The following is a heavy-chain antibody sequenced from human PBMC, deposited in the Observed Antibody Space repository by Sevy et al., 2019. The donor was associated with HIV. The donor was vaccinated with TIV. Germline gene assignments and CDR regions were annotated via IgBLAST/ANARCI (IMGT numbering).Heavy chain of an antibody. D-gene: IGHD3-3*01. Sequence: GGSLRLSCAASGFTFSSYNMNWVRQAPGKGLEWVSFVFSSSSYIYYADSVKGRFTISRDNAKNSLYLQMNSLGAEDTAVYYCARDKTILEGRYGMDVWGQGTTVTVSS. CDR1: GFTFSSYN. CDR3: ARDKTILEGRYGMDV. V-gene: IGHV3-21*01. CDR2: VFSSSSYI. J-gene: IGHJ6*02.